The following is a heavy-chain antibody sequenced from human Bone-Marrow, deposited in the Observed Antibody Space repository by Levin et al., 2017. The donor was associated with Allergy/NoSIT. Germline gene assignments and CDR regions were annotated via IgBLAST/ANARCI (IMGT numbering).Heavy chain of an antibody. V-gene: IGHV1-46*01. CDR3: ARGGDFTDY. J-gene: IGHJ4*02. CDR1: GYNFISYY. D-gene: IGHD2-21*02. CDR2: INPSGGST. Sequence: ASVKVSCTASGYNFISYYMHWVRQAPGQGLEWMARINPSGGSTDYAQKFQGRATLTRDTSTSIVYMEMSSLTSEDTAFYYCARGGDFTDYWGQGTLVTVSS.